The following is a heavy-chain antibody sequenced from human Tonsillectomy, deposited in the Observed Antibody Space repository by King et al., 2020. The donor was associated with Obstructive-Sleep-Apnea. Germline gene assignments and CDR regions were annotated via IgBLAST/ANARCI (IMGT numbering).Heavy chain of an antibody. Sequence: VQLVESGGGLVQPGRSLRLSCAASGFSFYDYAMHWVRQAPGRGLEWVSGISWNSGSLSYADSVKGRFTISRDNAKNTLYLQMNSLRAEDTALYYCAKEWGWGGTMYFFDYWGQGSLVTVSS. CDR3: AKEWGWGGTMYFFDY. CDR2: ISWNSGSL. J-gene: IGHJ4*02. D-gene: IGHD1-26*01. V-gene: IGHV3-9*01. CDR1: GFSFYDYA.